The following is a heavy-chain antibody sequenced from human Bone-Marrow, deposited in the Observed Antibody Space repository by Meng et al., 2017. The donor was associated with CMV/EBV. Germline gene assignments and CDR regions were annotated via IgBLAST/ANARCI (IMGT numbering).Heavy chain of an antibody. J-gene: IGHJ4*02. D-gene: IGHD5-24*01. Sequence: GGSLRLSCAASGFAFDDYGMSWVRQAPGKGLEWVSGINWNGGSTGDADSVKGRFTISRDNAKNSLNLQMNSLRAEDTALYYFARWIPRKRWLLPGVEYRGQGTLVTVSS. CDR1: GFAFDDYG. CDR2: INWNGGST. V-gene: IGHV3-20*04. CDR3: ARWIPRKRWLLPGVEY.